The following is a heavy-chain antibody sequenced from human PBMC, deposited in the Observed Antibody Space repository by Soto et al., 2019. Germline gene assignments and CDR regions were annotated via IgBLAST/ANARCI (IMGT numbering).Heavy chain of an antibody. J-gene: IGHJ5*02. D-gene: IGHD3-3*01. CDR2: INHSGST. CDR3: ATLGHYDFWSGFRKGNWFDP. Sequence: QVQLQQWGAGLLKPSETVSLTCAVYGGSFIGYYGTWIRQPPGKGLEWIGEINHSGSTNYNPSLKSRVTISADTSTTQFSLRLSSVTAADTAVYYCATLGHYDFWSGFRKGNWFDPWGQGTLVTVSS. V-gene: IGHV4-34*01. CDR1: GGSFIGYY.